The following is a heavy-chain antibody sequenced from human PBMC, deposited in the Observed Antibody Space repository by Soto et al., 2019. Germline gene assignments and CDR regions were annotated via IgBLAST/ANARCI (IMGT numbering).Heavy chain of an antibody. CDR2: MFYGVRT. J-gene: IGHJ4*02. Sequence: PPDTVSLTCTDSGSYINSSGYYCRWIRQPPGNGLEWIGRMFYGVRTYYNPSLKRRVTVSVDPSKNQFSLNLRSVTAADTAVYYCARLPSRHLVDYWGQGTLVTVSS. D-gene: IGHD3-3*02. CDR3: ARLPSRHLVDY. CDR1: GSYINSSGYY. V-gene: IGHV4-39*01.